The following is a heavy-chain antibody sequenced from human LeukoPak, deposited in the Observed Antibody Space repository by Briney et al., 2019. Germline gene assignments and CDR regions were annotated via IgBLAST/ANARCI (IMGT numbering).Heavy chain of an antibody. J-gene: IGHJ4*02. CDR2: IHNSGST. CDR1: GDSIRSYY. D-gene: IGHD2-15*01. V-gene: IGHV4-4*08. Sequence: PSETLSLTCTVSGDSIRSYYWSWIRQPPGKGLEWIGYIHNSGSTNCNPSLKSRVTISIDTSKNQFSLRLTSVTAADTAVYYCTRVTPGGLCDYWGQGAQVTVSS. CDR3: TRVTPGGLCDY.